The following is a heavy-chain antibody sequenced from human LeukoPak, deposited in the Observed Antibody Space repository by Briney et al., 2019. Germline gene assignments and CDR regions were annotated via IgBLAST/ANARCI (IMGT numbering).Heavy chain of an antibody. CDR2: IRYDGSNK. CDR1: GFTFSSYW. D-gene: IGHD2-2*01. Sequence: GGSLRLSCAASGFTFSSYWMSWVRQAPGKGLEWVAFIRYDGSNKYYADSVKGRFTISRDNSKNTLYLQMNSLRAEDTAVYYCAKDDVVVPAAMERPLRDGAGMDVWGQGTTVTVSS. V-gene: IGHV3-30*02. J-gene: IGHJ6*02. CDR3: AKDDVVVPAAMERPLRDGAGMDV.